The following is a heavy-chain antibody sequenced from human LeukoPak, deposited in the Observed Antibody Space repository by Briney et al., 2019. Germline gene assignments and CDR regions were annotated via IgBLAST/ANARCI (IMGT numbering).Heavy chain of an antibody. CDR2: INEDGSKI. V-gene: IGHV3-7*05. J-gene: IGHJ4*02. D-gene: IGHD3-10*01. Sequence: GGSLRLSCAASGFTFSTYTMNWVRQAPGKGLEWVADINEDGSKIYSLDSVKGRFTISRDNAKNSLSLQLNTLRAEDTAVYYCARWSHVSGRWFLDNWGRGTLVSVSS. CDR3: ARWSHVSGRWFLDN. CDR1: GFTFSTYT.